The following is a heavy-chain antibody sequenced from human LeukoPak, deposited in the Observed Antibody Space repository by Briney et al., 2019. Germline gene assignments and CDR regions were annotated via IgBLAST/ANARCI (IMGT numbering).Heavy chain of an antibody. J-gene: IGHJ4*02. CDR1: GYTFTGYY. D-gene: IGHD6-13*01. CDR2: MNPNSGNT. CDR3: ARDTGYSSSWLDY. V-gene: IGHV1-8*03. Sequence: ASVKVSCKTSGYTFTGYYIHWVRQATGQGLEWMGWMNPNSGNTGYAQKFQGRVTITRNTSISTAYMELSSLRSEDTAVYYCARDTGYSSSWLDYWGQGTLVTVSS.